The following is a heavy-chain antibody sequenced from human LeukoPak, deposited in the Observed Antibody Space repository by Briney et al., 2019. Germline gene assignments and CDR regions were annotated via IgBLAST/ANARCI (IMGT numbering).Heavy chain of an antibody. Sequence: GATLRLSCVASGFILSSYGMSWVRQAPVKGLEWVSAISGSGGSTYYADSVKGRFIISRDNSKNTLYLQMNSLRAEDTAVYYCAKDRPTVVTRRHYFDYWGQGILVTVSS. D-gene: IGHD4-23*01. V-gene: IGHV3-23*01. J-gene: IGHJ4*02. CDR2: ISGSGGST. CDR1: GFILSSYG. CDR3: AKDRPTVVTRRHYFDY.